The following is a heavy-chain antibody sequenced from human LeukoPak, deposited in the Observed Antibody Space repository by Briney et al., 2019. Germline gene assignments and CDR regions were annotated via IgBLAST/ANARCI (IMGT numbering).Heavy chain of an antibody. Sequence: GGSLRLSCAASGFTFSDYSMNWVRQAPGKGLEWVSYISGSSSTIYYADSVKGRFTISRDNSKNTLYLQMNSLRAEDTAVYYCATIMVRGCYWGQGTLVTVSS. CDR2: ISGSSSTI. CDR3: ATIMVRGCY. J-gene: IGHJ4*02. CDR1: GFTFSDYS. D-gene: IGHD3-10*01. V-gene: IGHV3-48*01.